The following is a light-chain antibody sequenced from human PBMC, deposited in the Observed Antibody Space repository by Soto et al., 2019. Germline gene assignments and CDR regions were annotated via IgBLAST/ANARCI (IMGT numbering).Light chain of an antibody. CDR2: EVS. V-gene: IGLV2-23*02. J-gene: IGLJ3*02. CDR1: SSDVGSYNL. CDR3: CSYAGSSTSLM. Sequence: QSALTQPASVSGSPGQSITISCTGTSSDVGSYNLVSWYQQHPGKAPKLMIYEVSKRHSGVSNRFSGSKSGNTASLTISGLQAEDEADYYCCSYAGSSTSLMFGGGTKVTVL.